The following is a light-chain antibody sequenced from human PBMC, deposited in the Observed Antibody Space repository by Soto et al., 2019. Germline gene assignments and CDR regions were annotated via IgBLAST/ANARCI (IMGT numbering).Light chain of an antibody. Sequence: EIVLTQSPLSLPVTPGEPASISCRSSQNLLHSNGYNYLNWYLQKPGQSPQLLIYLGSNRASGVPERFSGSGSGTDFALKISRVEAEDVGVYYCMQGTHWPITFGQGTRLEI. J-gene: IGKJ5*01. V-gene: IGKV2-28*01. CDR2: LGS. CDR3: MQGTHWPIT. CDR1: QNLLHSNGYNY.